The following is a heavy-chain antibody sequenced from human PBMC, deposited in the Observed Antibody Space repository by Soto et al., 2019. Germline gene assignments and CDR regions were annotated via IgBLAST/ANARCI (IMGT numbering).Heavy chain of an antibody. CDR2: IYQSGSF. J-gene: IGHJ5*02. Sequence: PSETLSLTCAVSGGSISSGVYSWGWIRQPPGKGLEWIGYIYQSGSFLYNPSLKSRVTISMDRSNNQFSLRLSSVTAADTAVYYCARIKVFGVVPNWFDPWGQGTLVTVSS. CDR1: GGSISSGVYS. V-gene: IGHV4-30-2*01. CDR3: ARIKVFGVVPNWFDP. D-gene: IGHD3-3*01.